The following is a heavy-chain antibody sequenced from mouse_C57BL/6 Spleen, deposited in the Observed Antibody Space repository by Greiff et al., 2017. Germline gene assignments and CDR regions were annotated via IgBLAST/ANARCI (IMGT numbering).Heavy chain of an antibody. CDR3: ARWDSNYGLGEETWFAY. D-gene: IGHD2-5*01. J-gene: IGHJ3*01. Sequence: QVQLQQPGAELVKPGASVKLSCKASGYTFTSYWMHWVKQRPGQGLEWIGMIHPNSGSTNYNEKFKSKATLTVDKSSSTAYMQLSSLTSEDSAVYYCARWDSNYGLGEETWFAYWGQGTLVTVSA. V-gene: IGHV1-64*01. CDR2: IHPNSGST. CDR1: GYTFTSYW.